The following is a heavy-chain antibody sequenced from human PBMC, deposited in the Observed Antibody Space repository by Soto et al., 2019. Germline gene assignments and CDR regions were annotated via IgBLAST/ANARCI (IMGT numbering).Heavy chain of an antibody. CDR1: GGSFSGYY. V-gene: IGHV4-34*01. J-gene: IGHJ3*02. D-gene: IGHD3-3*01. CDR3: ATTGAYYDFWSGYPFDI. CDR2: INHSGST. Sequence: PSETLSLTCAVYGGSFSGYYWSWIRQPPGKGLEWIGEINHSGSTNYNPSLKSRVTISVDTSKNQFSLKLSSVTAADTAVYYCATTGAYYDFWSGYPFDIWGQGTMVTVSS.